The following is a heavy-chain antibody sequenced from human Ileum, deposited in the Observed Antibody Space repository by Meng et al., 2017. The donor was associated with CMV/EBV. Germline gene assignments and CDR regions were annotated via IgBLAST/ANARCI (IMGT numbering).Heavy chain of an antibody. CDR2: ISAYNGDI. CDR3: ARDHASSSQLLDY. V-gene: IGHV1-18*04. CDR1: GYTFSSYS. J-gene: IGHJ4*02. Sequence: QVYLVQYGAEGKNIGGSVKVSCKASGYTFSSYSFSWVRQSPGQGLEWMGWISAYNGDIKYAQKFRDRVTMTTDTSTSTAYMDLRGLRSDDTAVYYCARDHASSSQLLDYWGQGTLVTVSS. D-gene: IGHD6-6*01.